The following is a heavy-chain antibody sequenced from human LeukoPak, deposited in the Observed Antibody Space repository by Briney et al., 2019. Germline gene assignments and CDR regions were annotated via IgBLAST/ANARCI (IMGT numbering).Heavy chain of an antibody. Sequence: PGGSLRLPCAASGFTFSSYGMHWVRQAPGKGLEWVAVISYDGSNKYYADSVKGRFTISRDNSKNTLYLQMNSLRAEDTAVYYCALDYGGNSGFDYWGQGTLVTVSS. D-gene: IGHD4-23*01. CDR2: ISYDGSNK. J-gene: IGHJ4*02. CDR3: ALDYGGNSGFDY. CDR1: GFTFSSYG. V-gene: IGHV3-30*03.